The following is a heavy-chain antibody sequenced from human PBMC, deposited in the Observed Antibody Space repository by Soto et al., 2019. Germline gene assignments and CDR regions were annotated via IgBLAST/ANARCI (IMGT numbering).Heavy chain of an antibody. Sequence: GESLKISCKGSGYSFTSYWIGWVRQMPGKGLEWMGIIYPGDSDTRYSPSFQGQVTISADKSISTAYLQWSSLKASDTAMYYCARQFSLITISRPMASLGMGVWGEVTRVT. CDR2: IYPGDSDT. D-gene: IGHD3-9*01. V-gene: IGHV5-51*01. CDR3: ARQFSLITISRPMASLGMGV. CDR1: GYSFTSYW. J-gene: IGHJ6*02.